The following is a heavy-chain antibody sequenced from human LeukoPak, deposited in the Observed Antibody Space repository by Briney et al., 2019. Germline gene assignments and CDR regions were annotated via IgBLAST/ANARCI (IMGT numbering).Heavy chain of an antibody. CDR2: FSYDGSTQ. Sequence: GGSLRLSCAGSGFTFSTYAMHWVRQAPGKGLEWVALFSYDGSTQRYADSVKGRFTISRDNAKNSLFLQMNSLRDEDTAIYYCARARGFDWWGQGTLVTVSS. J-gene: IGHJ4*02. V-gene: IGHV3-30-3*01. CDR1: GFTFSTYA. CDR3: ARARGFDW.